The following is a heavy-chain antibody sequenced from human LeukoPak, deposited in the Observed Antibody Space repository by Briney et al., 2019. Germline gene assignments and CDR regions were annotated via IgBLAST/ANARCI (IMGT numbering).Heavy chain of an antibody. CDR2: IDHSGSA. CDR1: GGTFSGYY. J-gene: IGHJ4*02. CDR3: ARARGTEAIDY. Sequence: SETLSLTCAVYGGTFSGYYWSWIRQPPGKGLEWIGDIDHSGSANYNPSLKSRVTTSVDTSKNQFPLKVSSVTAADTAVYYCARARGTEAIDYWGQGTLVTVSS. V-gene: IGHV4-34*01. D-gene: IGHD6-25*01.